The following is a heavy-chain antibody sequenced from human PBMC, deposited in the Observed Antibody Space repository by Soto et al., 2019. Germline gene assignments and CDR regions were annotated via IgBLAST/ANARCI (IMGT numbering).Heavy chain of an antibody. CDR1: GFTFSSYA. CDR2: ISGSGGST. CDR3: AKADRPAILSYYYDSSGYYYDY. V-gene: IGHV3-23*01. Sequence: GSLRLSCAASGFTFSSYAMSWVRQAPGKGLEWVSAISGSGGSTYYADSVKGRFTISRDNSKNTLYLQMNSLRAEDTAVYYCAKADRPAILSYYYDSSGYYYDYWGQGTLVTVSS. D-gene: IGHD3-22*01. J-gene: IGHJ4*02.